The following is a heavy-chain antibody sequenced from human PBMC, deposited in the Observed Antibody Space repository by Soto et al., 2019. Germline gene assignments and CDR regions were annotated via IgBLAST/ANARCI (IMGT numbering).Heavy chain of an antibody. J-gene: IGHJ3*02. CDR1: GGSISSGDYY. CDR3: ASYRVGHAFDI. CDR2: IYYSGST. D-gene: IGHD2-21*01. V-gene: IGHV4-30-4*01. Sequence: QVQLQESGPGLVKPSQTLSLTCTVSGGSISSGDYYWSWIRQPPGKGLEWIGYIYYSGSTYYNPSLKSPVTISVDTSNNQFALKLSSVTAADTAVYYCASYRVGHAFDIWGQGTMVTVSS.